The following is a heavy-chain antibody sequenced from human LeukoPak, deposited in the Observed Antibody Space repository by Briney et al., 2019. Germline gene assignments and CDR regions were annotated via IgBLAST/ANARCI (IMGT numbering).Heavy chain of an antibody. CDR3: ARQRGPVTYFDY. Sequence: PSETLSLTCTVSSGSISSYYWSWIRQPPGKGLEWIGYIYYSGSTNYNPSLKSRVTISVDTSKNQFSLKLSSVTAADTAVYYCARQRGPVTYFDYWGQGTLVTVSS. J-gene: IGHJ4*02. CDR2: IYYSGST. CDR1: SGSISSYY. D-gene: IGHD4-11*01. V-gene: IGHV4-59*08.